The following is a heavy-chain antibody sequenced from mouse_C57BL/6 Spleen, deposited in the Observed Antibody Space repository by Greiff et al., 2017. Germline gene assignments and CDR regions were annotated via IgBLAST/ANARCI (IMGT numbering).Heavy chain of an antibody. J-gene: IGHJ4*01. CDR1: GYSITSGYY. CDR3: ARGGYYGAMDY. CDR2: ISYDGSN. D-gene: IGHD1-1*01. V-gene: IGHV3-6*01. Sequence: EVKLMESGPGLVKPSQSLSLTCSVTGYSITSGYYWNWIRQFPGNKLEWMGYISYDGSNNYNPSLKNRISITLDTSKNQFFLKLNSVTTEDTATYYCARGGYYGAMDYWGQGTSVTVSS.